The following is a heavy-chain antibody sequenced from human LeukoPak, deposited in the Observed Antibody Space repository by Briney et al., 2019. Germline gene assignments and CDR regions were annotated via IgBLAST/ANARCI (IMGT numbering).Heavy chain of an antibody. V-gene: IGHV4-59*01. CDR1: GGSISSYY. D-gene: IGHD4-17*01. CDR2: VYYGGST. Sequence: SETLSLTCTVSGGSISSYYWSWIRQPPGKGLEWIGYVYYGGSTYDNPSLKSRVTMSIDTSKNQFSLNLTSVTAADTAVYYCARVGAVYGDYGPLDYWGQGTLVTFSS. J-gene: IGHJ4*02. CDR3: ARVGAVYGDYGPLDY.